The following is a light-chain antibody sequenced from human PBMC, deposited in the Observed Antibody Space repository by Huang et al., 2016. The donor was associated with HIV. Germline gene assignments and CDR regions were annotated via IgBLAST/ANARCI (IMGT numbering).Light chain of an antibody. CDR3: QQRKYWPPIT. Sequence: ETVLTQSPATLSLSPGERATLPCRASQSVNSYLAWYQQKPGQTPRLLIYDASNRATGIPARFSGSGSGTDFTLTISSLEPEDFAVYYCQQRKYWPPITFGQGTRLEMK. CDR1: QSVNSY. J-gene: IGKJ5*01. CDR2: DAS. V-gene: IGKV3-11*01.